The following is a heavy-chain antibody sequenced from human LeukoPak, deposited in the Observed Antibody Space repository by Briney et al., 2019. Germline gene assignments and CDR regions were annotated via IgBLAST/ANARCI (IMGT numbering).Heavy chain of an antibody. V-gene: IGHV4-59*01. J-gene: IGHJ4*02. CDR3: AAGRLAAPAVDDY. CDR1: GGSISSYY. D-gene: IGHD6-6*01. CDR2: IYYSGST. Sequence: PSETLSLTCTVSGGSISSYYWSWIRQPPGKGLEWIGYIYYSGSTNYNPSLKSRVTISVDTSKNQFSLKLSSVTAADTAVYYCAAGRLAAPAVDDYWGQGTLVSVSS.